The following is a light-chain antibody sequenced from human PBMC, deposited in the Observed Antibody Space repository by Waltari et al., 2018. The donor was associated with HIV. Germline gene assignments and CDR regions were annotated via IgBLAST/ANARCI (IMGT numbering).Light chain of an antibody. V-gene: IGLV1-44*01. CDR1: SSNIGSNI. CDR2: SNT. J-gene: IGLJ3*02. CDR3: AAWDDSLNGGV. Sequence: QSVLTQPPSASGTPGQRVTISCSGSSSNIGSNIVNWYQQLPGTAPKLLIYSNTQRPAGVPDRFSGPKSGTSASLAISGLQSEDEADYYCAAWDDSLNGGVFGGGTKLTVL.